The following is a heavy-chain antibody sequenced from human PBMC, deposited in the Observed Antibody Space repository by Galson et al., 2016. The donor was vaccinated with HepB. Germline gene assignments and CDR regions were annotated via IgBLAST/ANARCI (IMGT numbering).Heavy chain of an antibody. CDR3: ARDDSPPTGGALDV. Sequence: SLRRSCAASGLTLNTKYMTWVRQAPGKGLEWVSVIYPDASPNYADSVRGRFTISSASSKNTLHLQMNSLRAEDTAVYYCARDDSPPTGGALDVWGQGTMVTVAS. V-gene: IGHV3-53*01. D-gene: IGHD1-14*01. CDR2: IYPDASP. CDR1: GLTLNTKY. J-gene: IGHJ3*01.